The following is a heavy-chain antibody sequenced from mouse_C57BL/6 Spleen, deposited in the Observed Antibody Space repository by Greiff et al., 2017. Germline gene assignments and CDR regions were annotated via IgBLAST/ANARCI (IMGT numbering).Heavy chain of an antibody. V-gene: IGHV1-80*01. CDR1: GYAFRSYW. D-gene: IGHD2-2*01. Sequence: VMLVESGAELVKPGASVKISCKASGYAFRSYWMNWVKQRPGKGLEWIGQIYPGDGDTNYNGKFKGKATLTADKSSSTAYMQLSSLTSEDSAVYFCARWEGYDYAMDYWGQGTSVTVSS. CDR3: ARWEGYDYAMDY. CDR2: IYPGDGDT. J-gene: IGHJ4*01.